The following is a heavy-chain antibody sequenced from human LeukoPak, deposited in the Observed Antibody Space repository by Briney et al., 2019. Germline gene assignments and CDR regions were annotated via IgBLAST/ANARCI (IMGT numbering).Heavy chain of an antibody. D-gene: IGHD4-11*01. J-gene: IGHJ6*03. Sequence: ASVKVSCKASGYTFTRHDINWVRQATGQGLEWMGWMNPNSGNTGYAQKFQGRVTITRNTSISTPYMELSSLRSEDTAVYYCARGPAYGNYGAYYYYYMDVWGKGTTVTVSS. V-gene: IGHV1-8*03. CDR2: MNPNSGNT. CDR3: ARGPAYGNYGAYYYYYMDV. CDR1: GYTFTRHD.